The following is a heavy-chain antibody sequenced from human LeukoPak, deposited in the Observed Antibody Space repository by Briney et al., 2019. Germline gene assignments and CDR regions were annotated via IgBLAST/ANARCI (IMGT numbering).Heavy chain of an antibody. CDR3: SRNGLVDFDY. Sequence: GGSLRLSCTTSGFAFDDFAMSWVRQPAGKGLEWVGFIRRRAYGGVAEYAASVKGRFIISRDDSKGIAYLQMDSLRTEDTAVYYCSRNGLVDFDYWGQGSRVIVSP. V-gene: IGHV3-49*04. J-gene: IGHJ4*02. CDR2: IRRRAYGGVA. CDR1: GFAFDDFA.